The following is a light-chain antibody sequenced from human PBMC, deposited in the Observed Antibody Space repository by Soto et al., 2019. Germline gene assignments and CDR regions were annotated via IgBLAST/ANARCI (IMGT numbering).Light chain of an antibody. V-gene: IGKV3-15*01. J-gene: IGKJ4*01. CDR3: QQYNNWPLT. Sequence: EIVMTQSPATLSVSPGERATLSCRASQNINNNLAWYQQKPGQGPRLLIYGASSRATGIPARFSGSGSGTGVTLPISSLQSEDFAIYYCQQYNNWPLTFGGGTKVEIK. CDR2: GAS. CDR1: QNINNN.